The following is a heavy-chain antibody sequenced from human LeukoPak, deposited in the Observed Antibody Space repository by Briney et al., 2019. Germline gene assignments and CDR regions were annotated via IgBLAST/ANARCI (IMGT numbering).Heavy chain of an antibody. CDR3: ARYTSLDY. V-gene: IGHV3-48*01. Sequence: DSVEGRFTISRYNAKNSLYLQMNSLRAEDTAVYYCARYTSLDYWGQGTLVTVSS. D-gene: IGHD1-14*01. J-gene: IGHJ4*02.